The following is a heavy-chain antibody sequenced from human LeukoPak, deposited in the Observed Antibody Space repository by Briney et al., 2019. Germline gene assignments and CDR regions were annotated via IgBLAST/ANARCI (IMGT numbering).Heavy chain of an antibody. CDR3: AKVGGRVIVVVPAALIGGMDV. Sequence: GGSLRLSCAASGFTFGSYAMSWVRQAPGKGLEWVSAISGSGGSTYYADSVKGRFTISRDNSKNTLYLQMNSLRAEDTAVYYCAKVGGRVIVVVPAALIGGMDVWGQGTTVTVSS. V-gene: IGHV3-23*01. J-gene: IGHJ6*02. CDR1: GFTFGSYA. D-gene: IGHD2-2*01. CDR2: ISGSGGST.